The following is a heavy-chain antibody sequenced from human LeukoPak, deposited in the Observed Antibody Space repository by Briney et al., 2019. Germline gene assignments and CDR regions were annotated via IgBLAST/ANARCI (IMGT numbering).Heavy chain of an antibody. D-gene: IGHD2-15*01. V-gene: IGHV5-51*01. J-gene: IGHJ3*02. Sequence: GESLKISCKGSGYSFTSYWIGWVRQMPGKGLEWMGIIYPGDSDTRYSPSFQGQVTISADKSISTAHLQWGSPKASDNAMYFCASPPINSGENNDALDILGQGKMVTVSS. CDR3: ASPPINSGENNDALDI. CDR1: GYSFTSYW. CDR2: IYPGDSDT.